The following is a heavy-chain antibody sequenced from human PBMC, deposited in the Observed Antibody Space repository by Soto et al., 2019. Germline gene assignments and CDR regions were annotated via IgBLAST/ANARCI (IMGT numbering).Heavy chain of an antibody. V-gene: IGHV1-18*01. D-gene: IGHD3-9*01. CDR1: GYIFNNYG. CDR2: IYSNEVRI. Sequence: QVQLVQSGAEVQKPGASVKVSCKASGYIFNNYGISWVRQAPGQGLEWMGWIYSNEVRINFAQNFQGRVTMTTDTSTSTANIELRSLRFDDSAVYFCARDFDYDIDYWGQGTLVTVSS. J-gene: IGHJ4*02. CDR3: ARDFDYDIDY.